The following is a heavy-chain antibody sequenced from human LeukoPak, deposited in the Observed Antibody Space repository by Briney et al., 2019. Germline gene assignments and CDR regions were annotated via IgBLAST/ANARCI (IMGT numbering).Heavy chain of an antibody. CDR3: ARGRRSITMIVVVISRGGYFDY. J-gene: IGHJ4*02. Sequence: SETLSLTCTVSGGSIRSSYYYWGWIRQPPGKGLEWIGEINHSGSTNYNPSLKSRVTISVDTSKNQFSLKLSSVTAADTAVYYCARGRRSITMIVVVISRGGYFDYWGQGTLVTVSS. D-gene: IGHD3-22*01. CDR2: INHSGST. CDR1: GGSIRSSYYY. V-gene: IGHV4-39*07.